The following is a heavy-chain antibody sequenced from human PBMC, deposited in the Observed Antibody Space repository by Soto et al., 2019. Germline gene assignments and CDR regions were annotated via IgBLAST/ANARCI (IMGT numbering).Heavy chain of an antibody. V-gene: IGHV1-69*02. D-gene: IGHD3-10*01. CDR3: ASSYGSGYRAFDY. CDR1: GDTFTFYS. J-gene: IGHJ4*02. CDR2: INPILSMS. Sequence: QVQLVQSGAEVKKPGSSVRVSCKASGDTFTFYSINWVRQAPGLGLEWMGRINPILSMSNYAQRFQGRVTMTADKSTSKAYMELSILRSEDTAMYYCASSYGSGYRAFDYWGQGALVTVSS.